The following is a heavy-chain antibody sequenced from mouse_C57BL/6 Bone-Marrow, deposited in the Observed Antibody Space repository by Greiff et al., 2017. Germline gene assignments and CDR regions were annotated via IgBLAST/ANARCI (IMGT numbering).Heavy chain of an antibody. CDR3: AVYYYGMGAMDD. D-gene: IGHD1-1*01. CDR2: INPNYGTT. Sequence: VQLKESGPELVKPGASVKISCKASGYSFTDYNMNWVKQSNGKSLEWIGVINPNYGTTSYNQKFKGKATLTVDQSSSTAYMQRNSLTSEDSAVYYCAVYYYGMGAMDDWGQGTSVTVSS. CDR1: GYSFTDYN. J-gene: IGHJ4*01. V-gene: IGHV1-39*01.